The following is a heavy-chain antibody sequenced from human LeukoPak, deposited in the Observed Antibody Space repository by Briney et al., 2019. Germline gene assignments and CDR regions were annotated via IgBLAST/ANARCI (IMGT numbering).Heavy chain of an antibody. D-gene: IGHD6-19*01. CDR2: INWNGGST. J-gene: IGHJ6*02. CDR3: AKDKSHSSWTSRYYYYALDV. V-gene: IGHV3-20*04. Sequence: GGSLRLSCAASGFTFDDYGMSWVRQAPGKGLEWVSGINWNGGSTGYADSVKGRFTISRDNAKNSLYLQMNSLRAEDTALYYCAKDKSHSSWTSRYYYYALDVWGQGTTVTVSS. CDR1: GFTFDDYG.